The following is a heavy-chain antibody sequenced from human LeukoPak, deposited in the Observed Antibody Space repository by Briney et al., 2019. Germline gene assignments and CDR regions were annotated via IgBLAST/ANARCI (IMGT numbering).Heavy chain of an antibody. J-gene: IGHJ5*02. Sequence: ASVKVSCKASGYTFTSYGISWVRQAPGQGLAWMGWISAYNGNTNYAQKLQGRVTMTTDTSTSTAYMELRSLRSDDTAVYYCARIRIVVVPAAIENNWFDPWGQGTLVTVSS. CDR3: ARIRIVVVPAAIENNWFDP. D-gene: IGHD2-2*02. CDR1: GYTFTSYG. V-gene: IGHV1-18*01. CDR2: ISAYNGNT.